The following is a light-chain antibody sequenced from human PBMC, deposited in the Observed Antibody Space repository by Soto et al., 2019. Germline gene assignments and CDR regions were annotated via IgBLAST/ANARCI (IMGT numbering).Light chain of an antibody. CDR1: QYINTR. Sequence: EIVFTQSPATLSSFPGDRVTLCCRASQYINTRLAWYQHRPGQAPRIIIYQTSIRAAGIPARFSASGTGTEFTRTISKLEPEDVEVYYCQQYDSSPYAFGQGTKVDIK. CDR3: QQYDSSPYA. CDR2: QTS. V-gene: IGKV3-20*01. J-gene: IGKJ2*01.